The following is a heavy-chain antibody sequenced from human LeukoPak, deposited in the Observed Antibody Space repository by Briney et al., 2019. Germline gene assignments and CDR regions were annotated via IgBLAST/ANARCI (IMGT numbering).Heavy chain of an antibody. Sequence: GGSLRLSCAASGFTFRNYWMSWVRQTPGKGLEWVANIKHDGSEKYSVDSVKGRFAISRDNAKNSLYLQMNSLRVEDTAVYYCAREGGWDFSGSFYFGGQGTLVTVSS. V-gene: IGHV3-7*01. CDR3: AREGGWDFSGSFYF. D-gene: IGHD3-10*01. CDR2: IKHDGSEK. CDR1: GFTFRNYW. J-gene: IGHJ1*01.